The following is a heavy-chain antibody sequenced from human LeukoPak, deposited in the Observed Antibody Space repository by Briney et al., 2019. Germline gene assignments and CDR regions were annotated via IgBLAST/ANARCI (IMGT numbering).Heavy chain of an antibody. Sequence: SETLSLTCTVAGGSISSYYWSWIRQPPGKGLEWIGYIYYTGNTNYNPSLKSRVTISVDTSKNLFSLKLSSVTAADTAVYYCARVGEGAFDIWGQGTMVTVSS. CDR3: ARVGEGAFDI. CDR2: IYYTGNT. V-gene: IGHV4-59*01. J-gene: IGHJ3*02. D-gene: IGHD3-16*01. CDR1: GGSISSYY.